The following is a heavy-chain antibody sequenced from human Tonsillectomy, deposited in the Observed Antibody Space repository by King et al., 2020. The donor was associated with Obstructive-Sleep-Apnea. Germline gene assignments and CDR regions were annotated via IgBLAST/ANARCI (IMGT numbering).Heavy chain of an antibody. V-gene: IGHV3-30*02. Sequence: VQLVESGGGVVQPGGSLRLSCAASGFTFSSYGMHWVRQAPGKGLEWVAVLRCDGSNKYYADSGKGRFTISRDNSKNTLYLQMSSLRAEETAVYYCANAGGWQADYWGQGTLVTVSS. CDR1: GFTFSSYG. CDR3: ANAGGWQADY. CDR2: LRCDGSNK. J-gene: IGHJ4*02. D-gene: IGHD6-19*01.